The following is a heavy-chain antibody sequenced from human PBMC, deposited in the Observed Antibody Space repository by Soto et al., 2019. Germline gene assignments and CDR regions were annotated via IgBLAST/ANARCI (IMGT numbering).Heavy chain of an antibody. CDR2: LWYDGSNK. CDR3: ARDRFWSGTFDY. Sequence: QVQLVESGGGVVQPGRSLRLSSAASGFTFSSYGIHWVRQAPGKGLEWVAVLWYDGSNKYYADSVKGRFTISRDNAKSTLYLEMNSLRAEDTAVYYCARDRFWSGTFDYWGQGTLVTVSS. J-gene: IGHJ4*02. CDR1: GFTFSSYG. D-gene: IGHD3-3*01. V-gene: IGHV3-33*01.